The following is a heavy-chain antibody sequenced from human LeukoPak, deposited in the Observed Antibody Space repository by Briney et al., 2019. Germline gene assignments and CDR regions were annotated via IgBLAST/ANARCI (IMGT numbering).Heavy chain of an antibody. Sequence: SETLSLTCAVYGASFSGYYWSWTRQPRGKGREWIGEINHSGSTNYNPSLKSRVTISVDTSKNQFSLKLSSVTAADTAVYYCARYSRYCSGGSCSPFDYWGQGTLVTVSS. CDR1: GASFSGYY. V-gene: IGHV4-34*01. D-gene: IGHD2-15*01. J-gene: IGHJ4*02. CDR3: ARYSRYCSGGSCSPFDY. CDR2: INHSGST.